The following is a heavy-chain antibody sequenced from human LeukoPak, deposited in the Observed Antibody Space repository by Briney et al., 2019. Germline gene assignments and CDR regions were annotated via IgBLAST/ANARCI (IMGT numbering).Heavy chain of an antibody. Sequence: GGSLRPSCAASGFTFSSYGMHWVRQAPGKGLEWVAFIRYDGSNKYYADSVKGRFTISRDNSKNTLYLQMNSLRAEDTAVYYCAKPLVGATHPDYWGQGTLVTVSS. CDR3: AKPLVGATHPDY. J-gene: IGHJ4*02. D-gene: IGHD1-26*01. CDR1: GFTFSSYG. CDR2: IRYDGSNK. V-gene: IGHV3-30*02.